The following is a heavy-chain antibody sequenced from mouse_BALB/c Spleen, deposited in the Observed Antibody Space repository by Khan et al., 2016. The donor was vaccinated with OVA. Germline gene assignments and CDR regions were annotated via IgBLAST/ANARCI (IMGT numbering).Heavy chain of an antibody. V-gene: IGHV3-2*02. J-gene: IGHJ4*01. D-gene: IGHD2-3*01. Sequence: QLQKSAGAVVKPSQSLLTICSDTAYSTTTDYAWNWIRQCPGNKLEWMGYISSSGSTNYNKALKNQMSLTRDTTKTQFFLHLNSVTTNDTATYECERDGYRYDYALDYWGQGTSVTVSS. CDR3: ERDGYRYDYALDY. CDR1: AYSTTTDYA. CDR2: ISSSGST.